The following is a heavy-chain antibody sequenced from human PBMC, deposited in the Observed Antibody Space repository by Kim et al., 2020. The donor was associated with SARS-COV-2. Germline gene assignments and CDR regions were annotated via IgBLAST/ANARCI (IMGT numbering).Heavy chain of an antibody. CDR1: GFTFSNAW. Sequence: GGSLRLSCAASGFTFSNAWMSWVRQAPGKGLEWVGRIKSKTDGGTTDYAAPVKGRFTISRDDSKNTLYLQMNSLKTEDTAVYYCTTGVVPAAIRGYYYYGMDVWGQGTTVTVSS. J-gene: IGHJ6*02. V-gene: IGHV3-15*01. CDR2: IKSKTDGGTT. CDR3: TTGVVPAAIRGYYYYGMDV. D-gene: IGHD2-2*02.